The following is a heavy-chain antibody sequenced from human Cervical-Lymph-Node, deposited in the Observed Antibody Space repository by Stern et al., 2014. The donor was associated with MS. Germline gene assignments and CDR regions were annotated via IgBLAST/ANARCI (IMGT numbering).Heavy chain of an antibody. D-gene: IGHD1-26*01. V-gene: IGHV1-2*06. CDR2: INPNSGSP. CDR3: ARQQGLVGTTTRWFDH. CDR1: GYTFTGYY. Sequence: VQLVESGAEVKKTGASVKVSCKASGYTFTGYYIHWVRQAPVQGLEWLGRINPNSGSPNYAQEFQDRVTIPRDPHINPTHTEVSRLRFDDTAVYYCARQQGLVGTTTRWFDHWGQGTLVIVSS. J-gene: IGHJ5*02.